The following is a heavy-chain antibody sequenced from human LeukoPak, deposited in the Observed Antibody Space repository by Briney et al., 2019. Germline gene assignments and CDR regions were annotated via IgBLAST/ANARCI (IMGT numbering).Heavy chain of an antibody. Sequence: GGSLRLSCAASGFTFSSYWMHWVRQAPGKGLVWVSAISAGGGSTYYADSVKGRFTISRDNSKNTLYLQMNSLRAEDTALYFCAKVYCSSSGCYRIDYWGQGTLVTVSS. CDR2: ISAGGGST. J-gene: IGHJ4*02. CDR3: AKVYCSSSGCYRIDY. V-gene: IGHV3-23*01. CDR1: GFTFSSYW. D-gene: IGHD2-2*01.